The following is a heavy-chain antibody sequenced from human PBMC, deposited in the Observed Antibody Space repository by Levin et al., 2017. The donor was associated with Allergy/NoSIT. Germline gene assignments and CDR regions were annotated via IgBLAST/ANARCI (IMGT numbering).Heavy chain of an antibody. Sequence: PGGSLRLSCAASGFGFSNYGMHWARQAPGKGLEWVAFIWHDGTATYYGNSVKGRFTISRDNSKNTLYLQMNSLRVEDTAIYFCARIPGSPTRWEVLGDAFDIWGQGTTVTVS. D-gene: IGHD1-26*01. CDR2: IWHDGTAT. V-gene: IGHV3-33*01. CDR1: GFGFSNYG. J-gene: IGHJ3*02. CDR3: ARIPGSPTRWEVLGDAFDI.